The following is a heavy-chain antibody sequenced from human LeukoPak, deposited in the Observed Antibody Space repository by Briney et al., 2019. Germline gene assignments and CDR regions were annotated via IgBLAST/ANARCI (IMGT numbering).Heavy chain of an antibody. CDR3: ARDLDTAMAIDY. Sequence: GGSLRLSCAASGFTFSSYSVNWVRQAPGKGLEWVSYISSSSGTIYYADSVKGRFTISRDNAKNSLYLQMNSLRAEDTAVYYCARDLDTAMAIDYWGQGTLVTVSS. J-gene: IGHJ4*02. CDR1: GFTFSSYS. CDR2: ISSSSGTI. D-gene: IGHD5-18*01. V-gene: IGHV3-48*01.